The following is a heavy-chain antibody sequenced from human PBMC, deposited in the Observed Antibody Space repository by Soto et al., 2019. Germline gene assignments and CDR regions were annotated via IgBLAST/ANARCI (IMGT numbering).Heavy chain of an antibody. CDR3: ARSASSSGSYYYYYYYGMDV. CDR2: INHSGST. V-gene: IGHV4-34*01. J-gene: IGHJ6*02. Sequence: SETLSLTCAVYGGSFSGYYWSWIRQPPGKGLEWIGEINHSGSTNYNPSLKSRVTISVDTSKNQFSLKLSSVTAADTAVYYCARSASSSGSYYYYYYYGMDVWGQGTTVTVSS. CDR1: GGSFSGYY. D-gene: IGHD1-26*01.